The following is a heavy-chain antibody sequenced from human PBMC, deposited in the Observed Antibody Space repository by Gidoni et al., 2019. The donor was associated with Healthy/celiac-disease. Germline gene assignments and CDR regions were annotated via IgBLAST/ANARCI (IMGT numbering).Heavy chain of an antibody. CDR1: GFTFCRYA. V-gene: IGHV3-23*01. Sequence: EVQLLESGGGLVQPGGSLRLSCAASGFTFCRYAMSWVRQAPGKGLEWVSAISGIGGSTYYADSVKGRFTISRDNSKNTLYLQMNSLRAEDTAVYYCAKDRGITMVQGVKGWFDPWGQGTLVTVSS. CDR2: ISGIGGST. CDR3: AKDRGITMVQGVKGWFDP. J-gene: IGHJ5*02. D-gene: IGHD3-10*01.